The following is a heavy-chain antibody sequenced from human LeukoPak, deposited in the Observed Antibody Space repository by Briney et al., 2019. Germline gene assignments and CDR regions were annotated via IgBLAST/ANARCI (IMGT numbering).Heavy chain of an antibody. CDR3: ARDYQGGYGDKTVDY. CDR2: IYHSGST. D-gene: IGHD5-18*01. J-gene: IGHJ4*02. CDR1: GGSISSSEW. V-gene: IGHV4-4*02. Sequence: PSGTLSLTCAVSGGSISSSEWWSWVRQPPGKGLEWIGEIYHSGSTSYNPSLKSRVTLSVDKSKNQFSLKLSSVTAADTAVYYCARDYQGGYGDKTVDYWGQGTLVTVSS.